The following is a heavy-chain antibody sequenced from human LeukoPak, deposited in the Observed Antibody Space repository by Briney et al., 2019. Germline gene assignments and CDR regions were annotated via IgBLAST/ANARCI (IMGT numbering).Heavy chain of an antibody. V-gene: IGHV4-31*03. Sequence: SETLSLTCTVSGGSISSGGYYWSWIRQHPGKGLEWIGYIYYSGSTYYNPSLKSRVTISVDTSKNQFSLKLSSVTAVDTAMYYCARGACSGGSCYSNWGQGTLVTVSS. D-gene: IGHD2-15*01. CDR2: IYYSGST. CDR1: GGSISSGGYY. CDR3: ARGACSGGSCYSN. J-gene: IGHJ4*02.